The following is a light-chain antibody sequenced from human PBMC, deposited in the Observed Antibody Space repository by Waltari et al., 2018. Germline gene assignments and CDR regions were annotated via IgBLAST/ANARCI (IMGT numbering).Light chain of an antibody. J-gene: IGLJ3*02. V-gene: IGLV2-14*01. CDR1: SSDIGYYNY. CDR2: EVT. Sequence: QSALTQPASVSGSPGQSITISCTGTSSDIGYYNYVSWYQQPPGKAPKLIISEVTNRPSGVSNRFSGSKSGNTASLTISGLQAEDECDCYCSSFTRSSTWVFGGGTKLTVL. CDR3: SSFTRSSTWV.